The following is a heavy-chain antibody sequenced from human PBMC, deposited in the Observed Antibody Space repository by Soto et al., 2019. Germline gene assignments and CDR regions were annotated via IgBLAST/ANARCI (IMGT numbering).Heavy chain of an antibody. D-gene: IGHD3-10*01. J-gene: IGHJ4*02. CDR2: IFAHNGNT. CDR3: ASGWFGEFVYYFDY. Sequence: GASVKLSCEASGYTFTSYGISWVRQAPGQGLEWMGWIFAHNGNTNYAQKLQGRVTMTTDTSTSTAYMELRSLGSDDTAVYYCASGWFGEFVYYFDYWGQGTLVTVSS. CDR1: GYTFTSYG. V-gene: IGHV1-18*01.